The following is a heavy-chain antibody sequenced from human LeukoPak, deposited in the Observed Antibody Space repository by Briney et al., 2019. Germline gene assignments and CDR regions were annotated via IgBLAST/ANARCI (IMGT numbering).Heavy chain of an antibody. V-gene: IGHV3-7*01. D-gene: IGHD5-12*01. CDR1: GFTFSSYW. Sequence: PGGSLGLSCAASGFTFSSYWMSWVRQAPGKGLEWVANIKQDGSEKYYVDSVKGRFTISRDNAKNSLYLQMNSLRAEDTAVYYCARDLDYQVATIFYYYYGMDVWGQGTTVTVSS. CDR3: ARDLDYQVATIFYYYYGMDV. CDR2: IKQDGSEK. J-gene: IGHJ6*02.